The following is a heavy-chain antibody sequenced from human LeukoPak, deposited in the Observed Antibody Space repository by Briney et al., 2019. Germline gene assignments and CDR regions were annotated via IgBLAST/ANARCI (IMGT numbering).Heavy chain of an antibody. V-gene: IGHV4-38-2*02. D-gene: IGHD3-9*01. CDR2: VYHSGST. CDR3: ARLYDILTGYYYYLDY. J-gene: IGHJ4*02. Sequence: SETLSLTCTVSGYSISSGYYWAWIRQPPGKGLEWIGSVYHSGSTYYSPSLRSRVTISMDTSKNQFFLRLNSVTAADTAVYYCARLYDILTGYYYYLDYWGQGTLATVSS. CDR1: GYSISSGYY.